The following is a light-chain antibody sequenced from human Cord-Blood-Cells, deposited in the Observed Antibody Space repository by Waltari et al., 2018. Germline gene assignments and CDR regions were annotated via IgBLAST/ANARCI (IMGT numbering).Light chain of an antibody. V-gene: IGKV3-11*01. Sequence: EIVLTQSPATLSLSPGERATLSCRASQSVSSYLAWYQQKPGQAPPLLIYDASDRATGTPARVSGTGSGTDFTLTSSSLEPEDCEVYYCQQRSNWITFGQGTRLEIK. CDR3: QQRSNWIT. CDR1: QSVSSY. J-gene: IGKJ5*01. CDR2: DAS.